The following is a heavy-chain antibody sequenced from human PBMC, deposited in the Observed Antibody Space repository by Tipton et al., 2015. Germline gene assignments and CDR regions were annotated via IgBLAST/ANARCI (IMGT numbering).Heavy chain of an antibody. V-gene: IGHV4-38-2*02. CDR1: GYSISSGYY. J-gene: IGHJ6*02. CDR2: FFHSGNT. Sequence: TLSLTCDVSGYSISSGYYWSWIRQPPGKGLEWIGSFFHSGNTFHNPSLKSRVTISVDTSKNQFSLTLNSVTAADTAVYYCARDLEHGMDVWGQGTTVTVSS. D-gene: IGHD5-24*01. CDR3: ARDLEHGMDV.